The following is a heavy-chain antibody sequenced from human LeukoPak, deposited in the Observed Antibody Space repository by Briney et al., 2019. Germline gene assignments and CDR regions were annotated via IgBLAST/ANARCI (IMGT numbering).Heavy chain of an antibody. J-gene: IGHJ2*01. CDR1: GGSISSGSYY. CDR2: IETSGNT. V-gene: IGHV4-61*02. D-gene: IGHD6-13*01. CDR3: ARVSSSWYQDWYFDL. Sequence: SETLSLTCTVSGGSISSGSYYWSWIRQPAGKGLEWIGRIETSGNTNYKPSLKSRVTMSVDTSKNQFSLKLSSVTAADTAVYYCARVSSSWYQDWYFDLWGRGTLVTVSS.